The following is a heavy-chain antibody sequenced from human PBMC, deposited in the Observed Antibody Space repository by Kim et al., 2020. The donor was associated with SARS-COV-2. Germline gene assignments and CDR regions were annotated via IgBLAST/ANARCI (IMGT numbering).Heavy chain of an antibody. Sequence: ASVKVSCRASGYSFTSYALNWVRQAPGQGLEWMGWINTNTGNPTYAQGFTGRFVFSLDTSVSTAYLQISSLKAEYTAVYYCAIVDGSGWFNFDPWGQGTLVTVSS. CDR2: INTNTGNP. CDR3: AIVDGSGWFNFDP. D-gene: IGHD6-19*01. J-gene: IGHJ5*02. V-gene: IGHV7-4-1*02. CDR1: GYSFTSYA.